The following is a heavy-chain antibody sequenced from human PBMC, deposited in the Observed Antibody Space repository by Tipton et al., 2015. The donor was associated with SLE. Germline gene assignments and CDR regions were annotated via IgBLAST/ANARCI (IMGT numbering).Heavy chain of an antibody. CDR2: INHSGST. V-gene: IGHV4-34*01. J-gene: IGHJ5*02. Sequence: TLSLTCAVYGGSFSGYYWSWIRQPPGKGLEWIGEINHSGSTNYNPSLKSRVTISVDTSKNQFSLKLSSVTAADTAAYYCARGDYYGSGTAGWFDPWGQGTLVTVSS. CDR1: GGSFSGYY. D-gene: IGHD3-10*01. CDR3: ARGDYYGSGTAGWFDP.